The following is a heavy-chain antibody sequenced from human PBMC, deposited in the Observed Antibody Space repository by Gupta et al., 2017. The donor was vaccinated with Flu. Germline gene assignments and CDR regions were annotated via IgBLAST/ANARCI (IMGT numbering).Heavy chain of an antibody. CDR2: VSAYNGNT. D-gene: IGHD2-8*01. Sequence: QVHLVQSGAEVKEPGAPVTVSCKPSDDMFGDYGFSWVRQAPGQGLEWMGWVSAYNGNTNYAQNFQGRVTMTTDTSTTTAYMELRSLRSDDTAVYYCARDLGRYAIRADAFDMWGQGTMVSVFS. CDR1: DDMFGDYG. J-gene: IGHJ3*02. CDR3: ARDLGRYAIRADAFDM. V-gene: IGHV1-18*01.